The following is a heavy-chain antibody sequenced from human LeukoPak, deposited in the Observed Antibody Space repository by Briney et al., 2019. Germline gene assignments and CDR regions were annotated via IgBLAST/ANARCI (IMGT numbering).Heavy chain of an antibody. CDR2: IKQDGSEK. V-gene: IGHV3-7*01. J-gene: IGHJ4*02. D-gene: IGHD3-22*01. CDR1: GFTFSSYW. Sequence: GGSLRLSCAASGFTFSSYWMSWVRQAPGKGLEWVANIKQDGSEKYQVDSVKGRLTISRDNAKNSLYLQMNSLRAEDTAVYYCARGWFSYYYDSSGSLDYWGQGTLVTVSS. CDR3: ARGWFSYYYDSSGSLDY.